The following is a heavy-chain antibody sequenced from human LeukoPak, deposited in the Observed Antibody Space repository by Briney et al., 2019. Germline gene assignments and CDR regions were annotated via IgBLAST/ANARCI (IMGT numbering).Heavy chain of an antibody. V-gene: IGHV4-59*08. J-gene: IGHJ4*02. CDR2: IYYSGST. D-gene: IGHD1-26*01. CDR3: ARSSLMVGATLFDY. Sequence: SETLSLTCTVSGGSISSYYWSWVRQPPGKGLEWIGDIYYSGSTNYNPSLKSRVTISVDTSKNQFSLKLSSVTAADTAVYYCARSSLMVGATLFDYWGQGTLVTVSS. CDR1: GGSISSYY.